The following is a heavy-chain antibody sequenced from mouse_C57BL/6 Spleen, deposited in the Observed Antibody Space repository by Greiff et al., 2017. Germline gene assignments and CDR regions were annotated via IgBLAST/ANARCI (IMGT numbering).Heavy chain of an antibody. V-gene: IGHV5-9-1*02. J-gene: IGHJ2*01. Sequence: EVQLVESGEGLVKPGGSLKLSCAASGFTFSSYAMSWVRQTPEKRLEWVAYISSGGDYIYYADTVKGRFTMSRENARNTLYTEMRRLKCEDTAMYYCTRGGEGNFDYWGQGTTLTVSS. CDR3: TRGGEGNFDY. CDR2: ISSGGDYI. CDR1: GFTFSSYA.